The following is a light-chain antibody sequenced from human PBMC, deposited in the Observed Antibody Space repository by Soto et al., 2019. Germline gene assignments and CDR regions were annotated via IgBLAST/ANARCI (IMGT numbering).Light chain of an antibody. CDR1: SGHSSYA. Sequence: QLVLTQSPSASASLGASVKLTCTLSSGHSSYAIAWHQQQPEKGPRYLMKLNSDGSHSKGGGIPDRFSGSSSGAERYLTISSLQSEDETDYYGQTWGTGFYVFGTGTKLTVL. J-gene: IGLJ1*01. V-gene: IGLV4-69*01. CDR2: LNSDGSH. CDR3: QTWGTGFYV.